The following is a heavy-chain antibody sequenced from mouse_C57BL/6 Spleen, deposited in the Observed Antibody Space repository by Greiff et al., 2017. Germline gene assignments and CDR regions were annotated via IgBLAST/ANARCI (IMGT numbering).Heavy chain of an antibody. J-gene: IGHJ2*01. CDR2: IYPGSGST. D-gene: IGHD1-1*02. Sequence: VQLQQPGAELVKPGASVKMSCKASGYTFTSYWITWVKQRPGQGLEWIGDIYPGSGSTNYNEKFKSKATLTVDTSSSTAYMQLNSLTSGDSAVYYCARPVGNYFDYGGKGTTLTVSS. CDR3: ARPVGNYFDY. V-gene: IGHV1-55*01. CDR1: GYTFTSYW.